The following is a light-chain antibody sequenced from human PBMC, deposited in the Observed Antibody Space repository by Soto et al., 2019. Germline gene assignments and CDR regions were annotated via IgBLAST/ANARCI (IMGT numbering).Light chain of an antibody. J-gene: IGLJ2*01. CDR2: SND. Sequence: QAVVTQPPSASGPPGQRVILSCSGATSNIGGNSVNWYQQLPGSAPTLLIYSNDRRPSGVLDRLSASKSGTSASLAISGLQSEDEADYYCAVWDDTLNGVVFGGGTKVTVL. CDR3: AVWDDTLNGVV. V-gene: IGLV1-44*01. CDR1: TSNIGGNS.